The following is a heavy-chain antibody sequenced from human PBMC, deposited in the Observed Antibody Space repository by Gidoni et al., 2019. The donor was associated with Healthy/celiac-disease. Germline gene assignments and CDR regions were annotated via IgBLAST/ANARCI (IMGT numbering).Heavy chain of an antibody. V-gene: IGHV1-18*01. Sequence: QVQLVQSGAEVKKPGASVKVSCKASGYTFTSYGISGVRQAPGQGLEWMGWISAYNGNTNYAQKLQGRVTMTTDTSTSTAYMELRSLRSDDTAVYYCARDQTVVVPAATLDYWGQGTLVTVSS. CDR2: ISAYNGNT. CDR3: ARDQTVVVPAATLDY. D-gene: IGHD2-2*01. CDR1: GYTFTSYG. J-gene: IGHJ4*02.